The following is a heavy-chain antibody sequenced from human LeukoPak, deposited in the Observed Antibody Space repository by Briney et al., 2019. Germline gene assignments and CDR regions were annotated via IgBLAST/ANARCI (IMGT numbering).Heavy chain of an antibody. CDR2: INPNSGGT. CDR1: GYTFTGYY. Sequence: ASVKVSCKASGYTFTGYYMNWVRQAPGQGLEWMGRINPNSGGTNYAQKFQGRVTMTRDTSISTACMELSRLRSDDTAVYYCARVGDGLNDAFDIWGRGTMVTVSS. D-gene: IGHD5-24*01. CDR3: ARVGDGLNDAFDI. J-gene: IGHJ3*02. V-gene: IGHV1-2*06.